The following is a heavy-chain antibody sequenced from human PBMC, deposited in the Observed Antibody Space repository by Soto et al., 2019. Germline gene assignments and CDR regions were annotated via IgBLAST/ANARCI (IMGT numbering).Heavy chain of an antibody. Sequence: SVRVSCKASGGTFRSYSISWVRQAPGQGLEWMGGIIPIFDITNYAQKFQGRVTITADESTSTAYMELSSLGSDDTAVYYCARPDEGGYSSIHHYYYALDVWGQGTTVTVSS. V-gene: IGHV1-69*13. CDR1: GGTFRSYS. D-gene: IGHD3-22*01. CDR2: IIPIFDIT. J-gene: IGHJ6*02. CDR3: ARPDEGGYSSIHHYYYALDV.